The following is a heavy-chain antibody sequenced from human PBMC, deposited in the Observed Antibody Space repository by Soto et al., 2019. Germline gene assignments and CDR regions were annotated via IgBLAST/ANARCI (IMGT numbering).Heavy chain of an antibody. CDR2: TRNKANSYTT. J-gene: IGHJ4*02. CDR1: GFTFSDHY. Sequence: GGSLRLSCAASGFTFSDHYMDWVRQAPGKGLEWVGRTRNKANSYTTEYAASVKGRFTISRDDSKNSLFLQMNSLKTEDTAVYYCARKGAGSGTYNLDYWGQGTLVTVSS. D-gene: IGHD3-10*01. V-gene: IGHV3-72*01. CDR3: ARKGAGSGTYNLDY.